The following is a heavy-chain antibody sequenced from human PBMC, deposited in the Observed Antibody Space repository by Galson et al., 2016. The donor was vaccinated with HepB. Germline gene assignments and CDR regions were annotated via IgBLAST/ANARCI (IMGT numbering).Heavy chain of an antibody. V-gene: IGHV3-23*01. D-gene: IGHD3-22*01. CDR2: ISGRGGGT. CDR3: VHLRFARYSDNSGYPGV. Sequence: SLRLSCAASGITFSNYAMNWVRQAPGKGLEWVSVISGRGGGTYYADSVKGRFTISRDNSKNTVYLQMNSLTIEDTALYFCVHLRFARYSDNSGYPGVWGLGTLVTVSS. J-gene: IGHJ4*02. CDR1: GITFSNYA.